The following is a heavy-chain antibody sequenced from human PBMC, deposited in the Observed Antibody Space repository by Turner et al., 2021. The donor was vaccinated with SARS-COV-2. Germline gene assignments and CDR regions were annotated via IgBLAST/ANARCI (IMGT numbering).Heavy chain of an antibody. Sequence: EVQQVETGGGLFQPGGSLRLSCAASGFTVSSNYMNWVRHARGEGVEVVSVIYSGGSTYYADSGKGRFTISRDNSKNTLYLQMNSLRAEDTALYYCARDLGGTSSLGGYFDYWGQGTLVTVSS. D-gene: IGHD2-2*01. CDR2: IYSGGST. CDR1: GFTVSSNY. J-gene: IGHJ4*02. CDR3: ARDLGGTSSLGGYFDY. V-gene: IGHV3-53*05.